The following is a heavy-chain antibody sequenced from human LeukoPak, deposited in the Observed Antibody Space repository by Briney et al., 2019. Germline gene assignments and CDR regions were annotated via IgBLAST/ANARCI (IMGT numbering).Heavy chain of an antibody. D-gene: IGHD3-10*01. CDR2: INPNSGGT. CDR3: ARDLSQGLLWFGEPIGSFDY. J-gene: IGHJ4*02. CDR1: GYTFTGYY. Sequence: ASVKVSCKASGYTFTGYYMHWVRQAPGQGLEWMGWINPNSGGTNYAQKFQGRVTMTRDTSISTAYMELSRLRSDDTAVYYCARDLSQGLLWFGEPIGSFDYWGQGTLVTVSS. V-gene: IGHV1-2*02.